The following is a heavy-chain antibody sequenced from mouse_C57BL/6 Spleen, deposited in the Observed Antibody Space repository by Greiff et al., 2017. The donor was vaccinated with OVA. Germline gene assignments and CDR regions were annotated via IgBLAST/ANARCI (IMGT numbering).Heavy chain of an antibody. J-gene: IGHJ4*01. D-gene: IGHD2-1*01. Sequence: VKVVESGPGLVQPSQSLSITCTVSGFSLTSYGVHWVRQSPGKGLEWLGVIWSGGSTDYNAAFISRLSISKDNSKSQVFFKMNSLQADDTAIYYCARNGGGNYVRNYAMDYWGQGTSVTVSS. V-gene: IGHV2-2*01. CDR1: GFSLTSYG. CDR2: IWSGGST. CDR3: ARNGGGNYVRNYAMDY.